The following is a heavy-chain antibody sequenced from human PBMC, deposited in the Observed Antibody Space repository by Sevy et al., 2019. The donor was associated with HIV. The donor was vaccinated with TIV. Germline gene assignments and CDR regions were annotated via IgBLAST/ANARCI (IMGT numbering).Heavy chain of an antibody. CDR3: AREGCTRPHDY. D-gene: IGHD2-8*01. CDR2: LSFGCAKI. CDR1: GFAFYDYS. V-gene: IGHV3-23*01. J-gene: IGHJ4*02. Sequence: GGYLRLSCAASGFAFYDYSMSWIRQAPGKGLEWVATLSFGCAKINYADSVKGRFTISRDNSKNSFYLQMDNLRVEDTALYYCAREGCTRPHDYWGQGTRVTVSS.